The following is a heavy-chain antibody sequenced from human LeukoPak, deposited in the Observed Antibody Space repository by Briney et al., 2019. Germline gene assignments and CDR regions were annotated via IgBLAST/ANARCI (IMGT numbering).Heavy chain of an antibody. CDR2: ISYDGSNK. CDR3: AKVGDGYDY. CDR1: GFTFSSYG. J-gene: IGHJ4*02. V-gene: IGHV3-30*18. Sequence: GRSLRLSCAASGFTFSSYGMHWVRQAPGKGLEWVAVISYDGSNKYYADSVKGRFTISRDNSKNTLYLQMNSLRAEDTAVYYCAKVGDGYDYWGQGTLVTVSS. D-gene: IGHD5-24*01.